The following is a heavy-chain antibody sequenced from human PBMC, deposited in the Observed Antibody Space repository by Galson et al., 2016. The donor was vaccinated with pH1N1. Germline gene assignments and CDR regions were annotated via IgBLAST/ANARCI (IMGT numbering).Heavy chain of an antibody. CDR3: ARSGSRYGSDAFDM. CDR1: GGSISGYY. J-gene: IGHJ3*02. V-gene: IGHV4-59*01. Sequence: ETLSLTCTVSGGSISGYYWGWIRQSPGKGLDYVGYIYYNGHTNYSPSLKSRVTMSLDMSKNQFSLKLTSVTAADTAVYFCARSGSRYGSDAFDMWGQGTTVTVSS. CDR2: IYYNGHT. D-gene: IGHD5-18*01.